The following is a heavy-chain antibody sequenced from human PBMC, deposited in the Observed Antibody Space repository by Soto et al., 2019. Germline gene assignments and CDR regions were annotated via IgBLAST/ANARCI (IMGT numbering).Heavy chain of an antibody. J-gene: IGHJ4*02. D-gene: IGHD2-2*01. CDR1: GFTFSNYW. Sequence: PGVSLRLSCAPSGFTFSNYWMNWVRQAPGKGLLWVSRINPDGSSTSYADSVKDRFTISRDNAENTLYLQMNILRAEDTAVYYCTSDTIGPRNSWGQGT. V-gene: IGHV3-74*01. CDR2: INPDGSST. CDR3: TSDTIGPRNS.